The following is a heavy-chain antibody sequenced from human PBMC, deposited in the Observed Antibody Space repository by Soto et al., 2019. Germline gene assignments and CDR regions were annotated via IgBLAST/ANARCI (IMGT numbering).Heavy chain of an antibody. V-gene: IGHV3-30-3*01. CDR1: GFIFNSYA. CDR2: ISYDGSNK. CDR3: ARATYYFDSTGPKIGYFDY. J-gene: IGHJ4*02. Sequence: QVQLVESGGGVVQPGRSLSLSCAASGFIFNSYAMHWVRQAPGKGLEWVAVISYDGSNKYYADSVKGRFTISRDNSKNTLYLQMNSLRAEDTAVYYCARATYYFDSTGPKIGYFDYWGQGTLVTVSS. D-gene: IGHD3-22*01.